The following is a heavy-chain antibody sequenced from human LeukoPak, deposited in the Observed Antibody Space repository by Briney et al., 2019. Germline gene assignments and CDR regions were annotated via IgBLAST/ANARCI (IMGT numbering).Heavy chain of an antibody. D-gene: IGHD2-2*01. J-gene: IGHJ4*02. CDR1: GFTFSSYC. Sequence: PGGSLRLSCAASGFTFSSYCMHWVRQAPGKGLEWVAVISYDGRNKYYADSVKGRFTISRDNSKNTLYLQMNSLRAEDTAVYYCAKGGDCSSTRCYPFDYWGQGTLVTVSS. CDR2: ISYDGRNK. V-gene: IGHV3-30*18. CDR3: AKGGDCSSTRCYPFDY.